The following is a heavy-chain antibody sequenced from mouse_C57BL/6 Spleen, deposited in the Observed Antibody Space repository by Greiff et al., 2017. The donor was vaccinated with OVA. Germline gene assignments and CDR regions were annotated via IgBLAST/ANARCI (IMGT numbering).Heavy chain of an antibody. CDR3: ARRDGYSWFAY. CDR2: ISSGSSTI. J-gene: IGHJ3*01. Sequence: EVHLVESGGGLVKPGGSLKLSCAASGFTFSDYGMHWVRQAPEKGLEWVAYISSGSSTIYYADTVKGRFTISRDNAKNTLFLQMTSLRSEDTAMYYCARRDGYSWFAYWGQGTLVTVSA. V-gene: IGHV5-17*01. D-gene: IGHD2-3*01. CDR1: GFTFSDYG.